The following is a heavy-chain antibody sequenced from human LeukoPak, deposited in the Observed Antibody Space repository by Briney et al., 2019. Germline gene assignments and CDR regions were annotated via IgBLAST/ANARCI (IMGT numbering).Heavy chain of an antibody. CDR1: GFTSSSYA. J-gene: IGHJ5*02. V-gene: IGHV3-30-3*01. Sequence: GGSLRLSCAASGFTSSSYAMHWVRQAPGKGLEWVAVISYDGSNKYYADSVKGRFTISRDNSKNTLYLQMNSLRAEDTAVYYCARDRGCTNGVCYSHNRFDPWGQGTLVTVSS. D-gene: IGHD2-8*01. CDR2: ISYDGSNK. CDR3: ARDRGCTNGVCYSHNRFDP.